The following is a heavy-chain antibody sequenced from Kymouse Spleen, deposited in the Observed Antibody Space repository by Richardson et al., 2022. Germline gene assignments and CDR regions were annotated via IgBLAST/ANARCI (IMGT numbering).Heavy chain of an antibody. CDR3: ARDRPYDILTGYFDY. D-gene: IGHD3-9*01. CDR2: ISSSSSTI. J-gene: IGHJ4*02. V-gene: IGHV3-48*02. CDR1: GFTFSSYS. Sequence: EVQLVESGGGLVQPGGSLRLSCAASGFTFSSYSMNWVRQAPGKGLEWVSYISSSSSTIYYADSVKGRFTISRDNAKNSLYLQMNSLRDEDTAVYYCARDRPYDILTGYFDYWGQGTLVTVSS.